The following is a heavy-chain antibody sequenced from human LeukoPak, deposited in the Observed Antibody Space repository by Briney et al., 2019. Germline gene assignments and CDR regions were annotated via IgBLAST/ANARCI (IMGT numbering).Heavy chain of an antibody. CDR2: ISYDGSNK. V-gene: IGHV3-30-3*01. Sequence: PGGSLRLSCAASGFTFSSYAMHWVRQAPGKGLEWVAVISYDGSNKYYADSVKGRFTISRDNSKNTLYLQMNSLRAEDTAVYYCARDRRGGSCCPDYWGQGTLVTVSS. CDR1: GFTFSSYA. J-gene: IGHJ4*02. CDR3: ARDRRGGSCCPDY. D-gene: IGHD2-15*01.